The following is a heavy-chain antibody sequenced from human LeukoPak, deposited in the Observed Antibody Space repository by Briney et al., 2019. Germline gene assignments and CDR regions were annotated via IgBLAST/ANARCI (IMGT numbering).Heavy chain of an antibody. CDR3: ANQYPYCSGGSCAVAGMDV. D-gene: IGHD2-15*01. J-gene: IGHJ6*02. CDR2: ISGSGGST. V-gene: IGHV3-23*01. CDR1: GFTFSSYA. Sequence: GGSLRLSCAASGFTFSSYAMSWVRQAPGKGLEWVSAISGSGGSTYYADSVKGRFTISRDNSKNTLYLQMNSLRAEDTAVYYCANQYPYCSGGSCAVAGMDVWGQGTTVTVSS.